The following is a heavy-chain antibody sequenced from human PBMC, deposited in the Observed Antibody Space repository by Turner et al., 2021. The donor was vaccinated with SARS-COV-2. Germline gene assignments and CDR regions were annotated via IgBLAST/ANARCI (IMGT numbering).Heavy chain of an antibody. CDR1: GNTLTELS. CDR3: LGRDIVVVLVAISEVDY. D-gene: IGHD2-2*01. J-gene: IGHJ4*02. CDR2: FDPEDGET. V-gene: IGHV1-24*01. Sequence: QVQLVQSGAEVKKPGASVKVSCKVSGNTLTELSMHWVRQAPGKGLEWMGGFDPEDGETIYAQKFQGRVTMTEDTSTDTAYMELSSLGSEDTAVYYCLGRDIVVVLVAISEVDYWGQGTLVTVSS.